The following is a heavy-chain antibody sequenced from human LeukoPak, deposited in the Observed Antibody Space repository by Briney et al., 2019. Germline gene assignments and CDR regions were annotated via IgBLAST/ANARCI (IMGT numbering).Heavy chain of an antibody. CDR2: IYWDDDK. J-gene: IGHJ3*02. Sequence: SGPTLVNHTQTLTLTCTFSGFSLSTSGVGVGWIRQPPGKALEWLALIYWDDDKRYSPSLKSRLTITKDTSKNQVVLTMTNMDPVDTATYYCAHRRATMVRRDMTAFDIWGQGTMVTVSS. V-gene: IGHV2-5*02. D-gene: IGHD3-10*01. CDR1: GFSLSTSGVG. CDR3: AHRRATMVRRDMTAFDI.